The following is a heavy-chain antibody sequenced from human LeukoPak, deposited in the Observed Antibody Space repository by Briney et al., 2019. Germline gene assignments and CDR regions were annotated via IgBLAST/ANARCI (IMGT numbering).Heavy chain of an antibody. D-gene: IGHD2-2*01. J-gene: IGHJ4*02. CDR3: ARYESGDIVVVPAAI. V-gene: IGHV4-38-2*02. Sequence: SETLSLTCTVSGYSISSGYYWGWIRQPPGKGLEWIGSIYHSGSTYYNPSLESRVTISVDTSKNQFSLKLSSVTAADTAVYYCARYESGDIVVVPAAIWGQGTLVTVSS. CDR1: GYSISSGYY. CDR2: IYHSGST.